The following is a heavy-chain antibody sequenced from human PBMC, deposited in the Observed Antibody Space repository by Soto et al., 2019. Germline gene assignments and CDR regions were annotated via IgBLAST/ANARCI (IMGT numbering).Heavy chain of an antibody. CDR2: INYSGSN. CDR3: ARGGSSDWQVAFDI. J-gene: IGHJ3*02. V-gene: IGHV4-34*01. Sequence: QVQQHQWGAGLLKPSETLSLTCAVDDGYFSTYYWNWIRQSPVTGLEWIGKINYSGSNNYTPSLKSRITISLDMSKNQVSLKLTSVTAADTAVYVCARGGSSDWQVAFDIWGQGTTVTVSS. CDR1: DGYFSTYY. D-gene: IGHD6-19*01.